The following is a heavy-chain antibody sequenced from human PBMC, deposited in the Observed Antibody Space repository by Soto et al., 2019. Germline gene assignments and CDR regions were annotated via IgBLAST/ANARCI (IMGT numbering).Heavy chain of an antibody. Sequence: PSETLSLTCAVYGGSFSGYYWSWIRQPPGKGLEWIGEINHSGSTNYNPSHKSRVTISVDTSKNQFSLKLSSVTAADTAVYYCARHYGSGSYYYLDYWGQGTLVTVSS. CDR2: INHSGST. CDR3: ARHYGSGSYYYLDY. D-gene: IGHD3-10*01. CDR1: GGSFSGYY. J-gene: IGHJ4*02. V-gene: IGHV4-34*01.